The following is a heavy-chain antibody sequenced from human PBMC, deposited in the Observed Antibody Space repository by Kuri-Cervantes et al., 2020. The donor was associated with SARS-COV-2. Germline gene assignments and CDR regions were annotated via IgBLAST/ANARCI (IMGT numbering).Heavy chain of an antibody. Sequence: GESLKIYCVAPGFNFSTSDMHWVRQAPGKGLEWVTFISYDGKNKKCLASGKGRFTISRDNSQNTLHLQMKSLRDEDTAIYYCAKDRAGVHDFWGQGTLVTVSS. CDR3: AKDRAGVHDF. D-gene: IGHD2-21*01. V-gene: IGHV3-30*18. J-gene: IGHJ4*02. CDR1: GFNFSTSD. CDR2: ISYDGKNK.